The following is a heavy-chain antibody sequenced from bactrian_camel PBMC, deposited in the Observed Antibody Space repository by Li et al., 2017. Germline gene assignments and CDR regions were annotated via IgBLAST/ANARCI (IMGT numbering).Heavy chain of an antibody. V-gene: IGHV3S1*01. Sequence: HVQLVESGGGSMQTGGSLRLSCAASGYSFSRGCMGWFRQPPGKEREGVAVIFPLGGSTYYADSVSRRFTISRGVAKNTVYLAMDSLRPEDTATYHCAAVRYGGSWYPLCRARSADFGYWGQGTQVTVS. J-gene: IGHJ6*01. CDR1: GYSFSRGC. CDR3: AAVRYGGSWYPLCRARSADFGY. D-gene: IGHD6*01. CDR2: IFPLGGST.